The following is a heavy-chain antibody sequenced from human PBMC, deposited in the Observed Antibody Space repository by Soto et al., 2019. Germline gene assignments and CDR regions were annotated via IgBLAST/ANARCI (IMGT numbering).Heavy chain of an antibody. CDR3: ASKGQLGVVVVAATLAFDI. D-gene: IGHD2-15*01. J-gene: IGHJ3*02. Sequence: ASVKVSCKASGYTFTSYAMHWVRQAPGQRLEWMGWIIAILGNTKYSQKFQGRVTITADKSASTAYMELSSLRSEDTAVYYCASKGQLGVVVVAATLAFDIWGQGTMVTVSS. CDR1: GYTFTSYA. CDR2: IIAILGNT. V-gene: IGHV1-3*01.